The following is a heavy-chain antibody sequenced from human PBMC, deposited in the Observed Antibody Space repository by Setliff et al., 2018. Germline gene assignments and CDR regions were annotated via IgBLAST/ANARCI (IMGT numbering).Heavy chain of an antibody. Sequence: GASVRVSCKDSGYTFSTYGISWVRQAPGQGLEWMGWISAYNGNTNYAQKLQGRVTMTTDTTTSTAYMELRSLRSDDTAMYYCARDLSTTVMTRSWYYFDYWGQGTLVTVSS. J-gene: IGHJ4*02. CDR3: ARDLSTTVMTRSWYYFDY. D-gene: IGHD4-17*01. V-gene: IGHV1-18*01. CDR1: GYTFSTYG. CDR2: ISAYNGNT.